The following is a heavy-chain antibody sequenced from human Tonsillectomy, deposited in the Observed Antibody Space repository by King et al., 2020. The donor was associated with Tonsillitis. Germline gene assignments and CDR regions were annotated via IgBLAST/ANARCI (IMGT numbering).Heavy chain of an antibody. V-gene: IGHV5-10-1*03. J-gene: IGHJ4*02. CDR2: IDPSDSYT. CDR3: ARALRGYYYDSSGYYYDY. CDR1: GYSFTSYW. Sequence: QLVQSGAEVNKPGESLRISCKGSGYSFTSYWISWVRQMPGKGLEWMGRIDPSDSYTNYSPSFQGHVTISTDKSISTAYLQWSSLKASDTAMYYCARALRGYYYDSSGYYYDYWGQGTLVTVSS. D-gene: IGHD3-22*01.